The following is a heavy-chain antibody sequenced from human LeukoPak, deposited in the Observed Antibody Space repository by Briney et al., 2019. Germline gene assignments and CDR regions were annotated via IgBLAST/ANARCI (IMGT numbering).Heavy chain of an antibody. CDR1: GFTFSSYA. CDR2: ISYDGSNK. CDR3: ARDRARYFDY. J-gene: IGHJ4*02. V-gene: IGHV3-30*01. D-gene: IGHD6-6*01. Sequence: GGSLRLSCAASGFTFSSYAMHWVRQAPGKGLEWVAVISYDGSNKYYADSVKGRFTISRDNSKNTLYLQMNSLRAEDTAVYYCARDRARYFDYWGQGALVTVSS.